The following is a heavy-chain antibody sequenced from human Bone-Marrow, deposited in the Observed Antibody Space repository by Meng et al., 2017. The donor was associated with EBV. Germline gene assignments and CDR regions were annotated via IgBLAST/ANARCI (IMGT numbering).Heavy chain of an antibody. J-gene: IGHJ4*02. CDR3: ARIRAVSGPDVADLDY. V-gene: IGHV3-21*01. CDR2: ISSSSSYI. Sequence: EVQLVESGGGLVKPGGSLRLSCADSGFTFSSYSMNGVRQAPGKGLEWVSSISSSSSYIYYADSVKGRFTISRDNAKNSLYLQMNSLRAEDTAVYYCARIRAVSGPDVADLDYWGQGILVTVSS. CDR1: GFTFSSYS. D-gene: IGHD6-19*01.